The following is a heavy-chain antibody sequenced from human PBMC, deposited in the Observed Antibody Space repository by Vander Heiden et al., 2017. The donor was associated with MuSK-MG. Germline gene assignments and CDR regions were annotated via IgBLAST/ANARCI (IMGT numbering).Heavy chain of an antibody. Sequence: EVQLLESGGGLVQPGGYLRLSCAASGFPFGIYAMSWVRQAPGKGLEWVSAISGSGGSTYYADSVKGRFTISRDNSKNTLYLQMNSLRAEDTAVYYCAKDRGYSYGLTFDYWGQGTLVTVSS. CDR3: AKDRGYSYGLTFDY. CDR1: GFPFGIYA. J-gene: IGHJ4*02. CDR2: ISGSGGST. D-gene: IGHD5-18*01. V-gene: IGHV3-23*01.